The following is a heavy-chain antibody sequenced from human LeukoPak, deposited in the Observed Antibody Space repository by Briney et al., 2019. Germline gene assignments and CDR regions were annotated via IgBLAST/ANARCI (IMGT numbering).Heavy chain of an antibody. CDR3: TRDGVFTRGWTYGAGDY. D-gene: IGHD3-10*01. Sequence: GGSLRLSCAASGFTFISYVMHWVRQAPGKGLECVAVISNDGSEKYYADSVKGRFTISRDNSKNTLYLQMSSLGPEDTALYYSTRDGVFTRGWTYGAGDYWGQGTLVAVSS. J-gene: IGHJ4*02. CDR2: ISNDGSEK. CDR1: GFTFISYV. V-gene: IGHV3-30*04.